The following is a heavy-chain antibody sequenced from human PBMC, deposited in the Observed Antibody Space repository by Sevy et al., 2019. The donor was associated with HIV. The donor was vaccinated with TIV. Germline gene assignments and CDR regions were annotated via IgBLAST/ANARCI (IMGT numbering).Heavy chain of an antibody. Sequence: GGSPRLSCTASGFPFSSYEMNWVRQAPGKGLEWVSYITNSGTTKYYSDSVRGRFTISRDNARNSLHLQMNSLRAEDTAVYYCARDLPPSATTVAHFDCWGQGTLVTVSS. D-gene: IGHD4-17*01. J-gene: IGHJ4*02. CDR3: ARDLPPSATTVAHFDC. V-gene: IGHV3-48*03. CDR2: ITNSGTTK. CDR1: GFPFSSYE.